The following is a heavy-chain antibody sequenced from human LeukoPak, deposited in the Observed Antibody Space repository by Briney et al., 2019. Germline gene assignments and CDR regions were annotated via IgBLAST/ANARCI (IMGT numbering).Heavy chain of an antibody. CDR2: ISHSGGAE. V-gene: IGHV3-48*01. CDR1: GFRFSTYS. J-gene: IGHJ4*02. CDR3: ARDSVFAFDY. Sequence: GGSLRLSCAASGFRFSTYSMNWVRQAPGRGLEWISYISHSGGAEHYTDSVKGRFTISRDNAKNALYLQMNRLRVEDTAVYLCARDSVFAFDYWSQGTLVTVSS. D-gene: IGHD5/OR15-5a*01.